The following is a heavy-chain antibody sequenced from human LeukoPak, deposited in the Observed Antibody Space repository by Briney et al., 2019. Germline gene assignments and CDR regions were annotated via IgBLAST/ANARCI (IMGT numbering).Heavy chain of an antibody. CDR1: GDYSSDYY. V-gene: IGHV4-59*08. Sequence: SETLSLTCTVSGDYSSDYYWSWIRQPPGKGLEWIGYIYYRGGTNYNPSLEWRVTISGDTSKNEFSLKLTSVTAVDTAVYYCARGRLIVAPGVYYFEYWGQGTLVTVSS. D-gene: IGHD5-12*01. J-gene: IGHJ4*02. CDR3: ARGRLIVAPGVYYFEY. CDR2: IYYRGGT.